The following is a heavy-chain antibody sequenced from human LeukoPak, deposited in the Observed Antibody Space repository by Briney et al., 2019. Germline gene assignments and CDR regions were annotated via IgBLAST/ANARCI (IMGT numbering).Heavy chain of an antibody. CDR3: ARMSPPFST. CDR2: INQDGREK. Sequence: AGGSLRLSCAASGFTFSSHWMSWVRQAPGKGLEWVANINQDGREKYYVDSVKGRFTISRDNAKSSLYLQMNSLRAEDTAVYYCARMSPPFSTWGQGTLITVSS. V-gene: IGHV3-7*01. J-gene: IGHJ5*02. CDR1: GFTFSSHW.